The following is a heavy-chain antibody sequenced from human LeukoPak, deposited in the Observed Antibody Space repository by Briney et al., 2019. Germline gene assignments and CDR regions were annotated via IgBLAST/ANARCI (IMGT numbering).Heavy chain of an antibody. D-gene: IGHD2-2*01. Sequence: ASVKVSCKASGYTFTGYYMHWVRPAPGQGLEWMGWINPNSGGTNHAQKFQGRVTMTRDTSISTAYMELSRLRSDDTAVYYCAREGCSSTSCYELDWFDPWGQGTLVTVSS. V-gene: IGHV1-2*02. CDR3: AREGCSSTSCYELDWFDP. CDR2: INPNSGGT. CDR1: GYTFTGYY. J-gene: IGHJ5*02.